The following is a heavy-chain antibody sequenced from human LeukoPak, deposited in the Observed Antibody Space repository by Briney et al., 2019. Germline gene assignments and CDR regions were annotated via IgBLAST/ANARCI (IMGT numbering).Heavy chain of an antibody. D-gene: IGHD6-19*01. CDR1: AFIFTTPW. CDR3: ARAMFNNGWYPDYFDY. V-gene: IGHV3-7*01. Sequence: GGCLCPSCAVSAFIFTTPWMRSVRQDPGDGRGCLANIKEDGSQGYYVESVKGRFTISRDNIKNSLYLQMNSLRAEDTAVYDGARAMFNNGWYPDYFDYWGQGTLVTVSS. CDR2: IKEDGSQG. J-gene: IGHJ4*02.